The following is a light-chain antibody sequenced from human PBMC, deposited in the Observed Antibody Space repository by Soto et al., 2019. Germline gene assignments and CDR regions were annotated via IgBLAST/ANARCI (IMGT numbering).Light chain of an antibody. Sequence: EIVMTQSPATLSVSPGERTTLSCRASQSVSSNLAWYQQKPGQAPRLLIYGASTRAPGIPARFSGSGSGTEFTPTISSLQSEDFAVYHCQQYNNWPPITFGQGTRLEIK. CDR3: QQYNNWPPIT. V-gene: IGKV3-15*01. CDR1: QSVSSN. J-gene: IGKJ5*01. CDR2: GAS.